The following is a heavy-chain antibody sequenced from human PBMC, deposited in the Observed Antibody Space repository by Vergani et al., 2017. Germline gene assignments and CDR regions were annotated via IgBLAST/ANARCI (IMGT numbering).Heavy chain of an antibody. V-gene: IGHV4-61*02. D-gene: IGHD3-10*01. Sequence: QVQLQESGPGLVKPSQTLSLTCTVSGGSISSGSYYWSWIRQPAGKGLEWIGRIYTSGSTNYNPSLKSGVTISVDTAKNQFSRKLSSVTAADTAVYYCARETYYYGSGSSSYYYGMDVWGQGTTVTVSS. CDR2: IYTSGST. CDR3: ARETYYYGSGSSSYYYGMDV. CDR1: GGSISSGSYY. J-gene: IGHJ6*02.